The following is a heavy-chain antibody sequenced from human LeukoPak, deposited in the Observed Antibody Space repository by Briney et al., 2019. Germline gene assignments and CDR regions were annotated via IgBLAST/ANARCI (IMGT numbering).Heavy chain of an antibody. CDR3: ARFGYSYGLTFDY. V-gene: IGHV4-59*08. D-gene: IGHD5-18*01. Sequence: SETLSLTCTVSGGSISSYYWSWIRQPPGKGLEWIGCIYYSGSTNYNPSLKSRVTISVDTSKNQFSLKLSSVTAADTAVYYCARFGYSYGLTFDYWGQGTLVTVSS. CDR2: IYYSGST. CDR1: GGSISSYY. J-gene: IGHJ4*02.